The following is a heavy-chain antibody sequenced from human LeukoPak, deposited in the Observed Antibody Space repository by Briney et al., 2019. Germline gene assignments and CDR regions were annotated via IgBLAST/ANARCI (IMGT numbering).Heavy chain of an antibody. CDR2: ISTTSRHV. CDR3: ARDLRGFGDAFDI. CDR1: GFTFSDYY. V-gene: IGHV3-11*06. Sequence: GGSLRLSCGASGFTFSDYYMSWIRQAPGKGLEWVSYISTTSRHVYYADSVKGRFTISRDNAKNSLYLQMNSLRAEDTAVYYCARDLRGFGDAFDIWGQGTTVTVSS. J-gene: IGHJ3*02. D-gene: IGHD3-10*01.